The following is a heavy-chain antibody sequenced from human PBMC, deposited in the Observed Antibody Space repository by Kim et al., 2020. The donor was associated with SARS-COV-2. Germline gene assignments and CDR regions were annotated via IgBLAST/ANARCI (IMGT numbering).Heavy chain of an antibody. Sequence: GGSLRLSCAASGFTFSGSAMHWVRQASGKGLEWVGRIRSKANSYATAYAASVKGRFTISRDDSKNTAYLQMNSLKTEDTAVYYCTTRLYGSGSSNYYYYYGMDVWGQGTTVTVSS. CDR1: GFTFSGSA. D-gene: IGHD3-10*01. V-gene: IGHV3-73*01. J-gene: IGHJ6*02. CDR2: IRSKANSYAT. CDR3: TTRLYGSGSSNYYYYYGMDV.